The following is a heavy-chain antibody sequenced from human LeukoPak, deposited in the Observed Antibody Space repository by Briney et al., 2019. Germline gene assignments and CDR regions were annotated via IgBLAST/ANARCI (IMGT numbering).Heavy chain of an antibody. CDR2: ISGSGGST. D-gene: IGHD3-22*01. CDR3: GRYYYDSSGSKGGLDY. J-gene: IGHJ4*02. V-gene: IGHV3-23*01. CDR1: GFTFSSYA. Sequence: SGGSLRLSCAASGFTFSSYAMSWVRKAPGKGLEWVSAISGSGGSTYYADSVKGRFTISRDNSKNTLYLQMNSLRAEDTAVYYCGRYYYDSSGSKGGLDYWGQGTLVTVSS.